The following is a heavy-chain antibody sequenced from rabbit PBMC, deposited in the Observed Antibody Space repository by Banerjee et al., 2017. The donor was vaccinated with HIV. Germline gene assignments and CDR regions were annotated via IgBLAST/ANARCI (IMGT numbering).Heavy chain of an antibody. Sequence: QEQLEESGGGLVKPGASLTLTCTASGFSFSTNYYMYWVRQAPGKGLEWIACIYTGSSGSTYYASWAKSRFTISKASWTTVTLQMTSLTAADTATYFCARDLAGVIGWNFDLLGQGTLVTVS. CDR2: IYTGSSGST. V-gene: IGHV1S45*01. D-gene: IGHD4-1*01. J-gene: IGHJ4*01. CDR1: GFSFSTNYY. CDR3: ARDLAGVIGWNFDL.